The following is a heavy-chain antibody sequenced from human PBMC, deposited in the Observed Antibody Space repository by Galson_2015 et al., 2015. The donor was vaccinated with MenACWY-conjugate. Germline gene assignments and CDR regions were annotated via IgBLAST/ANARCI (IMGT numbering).Heavy chain of an antibody. J-gene: IGHJ5*02. V-gene: IGHV3-74*01. D-gene: IGHD1-26*01. Sequence: SLRLSCAASGFTFGSSWMHWVRHAPGKGLLWVSRINTDGDKTTYADPVKGRFTISRDNAKNTLYLQMDSLRAEDTAVYYCARDRRGTYYVPDNWFDPWGQGTLVVVSS. CDR1: GFTFGSSW. CDR2: INTDGDKT. CDR3: ARDRRGTYYVPDNWFDP.